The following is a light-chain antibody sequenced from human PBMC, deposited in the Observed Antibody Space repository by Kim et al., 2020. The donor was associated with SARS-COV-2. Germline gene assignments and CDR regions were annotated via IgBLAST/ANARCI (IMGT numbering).Light chain of an antibody. CDR3: QQYDNLVT. V-gene: IGKV1-33*01. CDR2: DAS. Sequence: DIQMTQSPSSLSASIGDRVTITCQASQDISNYLNWHQQKPGKAPKVLISDASNLESGVPSRFSGSGSGTDFTLTISSLQPEDLATYYCQQYDNLVTFGGGTKVDIK. CDR1: QDISNY. J-gene: IGKJ4*01.